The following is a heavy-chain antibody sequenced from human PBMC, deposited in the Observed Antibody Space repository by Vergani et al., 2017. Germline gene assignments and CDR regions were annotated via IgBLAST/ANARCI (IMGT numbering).Heavy chain of an antibody. D-gene: IGHD1-14*01. CDR1: GCTFNQYG. V-gene: IGHV3-33*01. J-gene: IGHJ5*02. Sequence: QVQLVESGGGVVQPRRSLRVSCAASGCTFNQYGMHWVRPAPGKGREWVAVTWYDGNNKQYADSVKGRFTISRENSKSTVYLQMNSLRDGDTGVYYCAGDLRLLYNRFGPWGQGTLVTGSS. CDR3: AGDLRLLYNRFGP. CDR2: TWYDGNNK.